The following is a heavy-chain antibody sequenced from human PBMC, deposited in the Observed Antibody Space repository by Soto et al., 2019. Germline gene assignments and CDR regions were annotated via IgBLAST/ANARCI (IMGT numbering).Heavy chain of an antibody. Sequence: SLKISCNVSGYSFAGYWITWVRQKPGKGLEWMGRIDPSDSQTYYSPSFRGHVTISVTKSITTVFLQWSSLRAPDTAMYYCARQIYDSDTGPNFQYYFDSWGQGTPVTVSS. J-gene: IGHJ4*02. CDR2: IDPSDSQT. D-gene: IGHD3-22*01. V-gene: IGHV5-10-1*01. CDR3: ARQIYDSDTGPNFQYYFDS. CDR1: GYSFAGYW.